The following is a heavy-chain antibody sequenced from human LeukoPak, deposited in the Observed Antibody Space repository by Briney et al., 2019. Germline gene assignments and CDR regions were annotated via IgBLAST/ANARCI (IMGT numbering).Heavy chain of an antibody. Sequence: QSGGSLRLSCAVSGFTSQFTLSSRWMHWVRQAPGKGLVWVSLVKTDGSPNYADSVRGRFTVSRDNAKNTLYLQMNNLRVEDTALYFCHPLGYTSNWGQGALVTVSS. CDR2: VKTDGSP. D-gene: IGHD1-1*01. CDR3: HPLGYTSN. J-gene: IGHJ4*02. CDR1: GFTSQFTLSSRW. V-gene: IGHV3-74*01.